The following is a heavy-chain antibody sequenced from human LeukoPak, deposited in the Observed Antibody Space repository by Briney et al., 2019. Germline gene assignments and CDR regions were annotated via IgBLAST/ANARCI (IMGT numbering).Heavy chain of an antibody. D-gene: IGHD3-16*01. Sequence: GGSLRLSCAVSGLTFSSSWMDWARQAPGKGLEWVASTNHNGNVNYYVDSVKGRFTISRDNAKNSLYLQMSNLRAEDTAVYFCARGGGLDVWGQGATVTVSS. V-gene: IGHV3-7*03. CDR3: ARGGGLDV. J-gene: IGHJ6*02. CDR2: TNHNGNVN. CDR1: GLTFSSSW.